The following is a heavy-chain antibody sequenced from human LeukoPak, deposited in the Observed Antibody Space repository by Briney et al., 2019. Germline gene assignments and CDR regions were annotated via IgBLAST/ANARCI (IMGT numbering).Heavy chain of an antibody. J-gene: IGHJ2*01. CDR1: GGSISSSSYY. CDR2: IYYSGST. Sequence: SETLSLTCTVSGGSISSSSYYWGWIRQPPGKGLEWIGSIYYSGSTYYNPSLKSRVTISVDTSKSQFSLKLSSVTAADSAVYKCARGGANPGWYFDLWGRGTLVTVSS. V-gene: IGHV4-39*01. CDR3: ARGGANPGWYFDL.